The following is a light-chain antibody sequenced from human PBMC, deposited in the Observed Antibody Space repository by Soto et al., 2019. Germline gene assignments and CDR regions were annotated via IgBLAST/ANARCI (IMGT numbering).Light chain of an antibody. J-gene: IGKJ5*01. CDR1: QGISSA. CDR3: QQFNSYPRT. CDR2: DAS. Sequence: AIQLTQSPSSLSASVGDRVTITCRASQGISSALAWYQQQPGKAPKLLIYDASSLESGGPSRFSGSGSGTDFTLTSSSLQPEDFATYYWQQFNSYPRTFGQGTRLEMK. V-gene: IGKV1-13*02.